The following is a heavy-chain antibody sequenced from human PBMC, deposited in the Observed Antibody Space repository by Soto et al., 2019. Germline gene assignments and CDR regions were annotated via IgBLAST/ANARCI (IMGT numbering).Heavy chain of an antibody. J-gene: IGHJ4*02. Sequence: GGSLRLSCAASRFTFSSYAMSWVRQAPWKGLEWVSAISGSGSITYYADSVKGRFTISRDNSKNTLYLQMNSLRAEDTAVYYCAKDFFGDIVVVVAAWGQGTLVTVSS. V-gene: IGHV3-23*01. CDR3: AKDFFGDIVVVVAA. CDR1: RFTFSSYA. D-gene: IGHD2-15*01. CDR2: ISGSGSIT.